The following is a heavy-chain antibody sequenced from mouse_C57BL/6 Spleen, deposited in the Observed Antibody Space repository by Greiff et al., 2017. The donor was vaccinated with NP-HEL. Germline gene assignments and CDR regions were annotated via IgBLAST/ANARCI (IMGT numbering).Heavy chain of an antibody. D-gene: IGHD3-2*02. CDR2: IDPNSGGT. CDR3: ARSGRGAQALYYYAMDY. V-gene: IGHV1-72*01. Sequence: QVQLQQPGAELVKPGASVTLSCKASGYTFTSYWMHWVKQRPGRGLEWIGRIDPNSGGTKYNEKFKSKATLTVDKPSSPAYMQLSSLTSEDSAVYYCARSGRGAQALYYYAMDYWGQGTSVTVSS. J-gene: IGHJ4*01. CDR1: GYTFTSYW.